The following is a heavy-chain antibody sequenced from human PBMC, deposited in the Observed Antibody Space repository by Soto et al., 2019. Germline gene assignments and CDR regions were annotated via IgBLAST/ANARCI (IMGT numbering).Heavy chain of an antibody. CDR2: VYNSGST. Sequence: SETLSLTCTVSGGSISSNYWTWIRQPPGKGLEWIGYVYNSGSTNYNPSLKGRVTISEDTSKSQFSLKVNSMTAADTAVYYCARYRREAVAGYTLDNWGQGILVTVSS. CDR1: GGSISSNY. CDR3: ARYRREAVAGYTLDN. D-gene: IGHD6-13*01. J-gene: IGHJ4*02. V-gene: IGHV4-59*01.